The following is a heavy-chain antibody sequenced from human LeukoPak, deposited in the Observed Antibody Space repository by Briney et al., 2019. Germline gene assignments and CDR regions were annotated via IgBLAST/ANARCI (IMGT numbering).Heavy chain of an antibody. V-gene: IGHV4-39*01. CDR2: IYYSGGT. CDR3: ARRVEYYYYMDV. J-gene: IGHJ6*03. Sequence: SETLSLTCTGSGGSISSSSYYWGWTRQPPGKGLEWIGSIYYSGGTYYNPSLKSRVTISVDTSKNQFSLKLSSVTAADTAVYYCARRVEYYYYMDVWGKGTMVTISS. CDR1: GGSISSSSYY.